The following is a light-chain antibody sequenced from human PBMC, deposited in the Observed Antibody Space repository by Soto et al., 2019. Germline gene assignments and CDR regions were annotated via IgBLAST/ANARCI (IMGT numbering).Light chain of an antibody. V-gene: IGKV3-20*01. CDR2: DTS. CDR1: QSVSISY. Sequence: EIVLTQSPGTLSLSPGERATLSCRASQSVSISYLAWYQQRPGQAPRLLIYDTSSRATGIPDRFSGSGSGTDFTLIISRLEPEDFAVYYCQHFGSPPITFGQGTRLEIK. CDR3: QHFGSPPIT. J-gene: IGKJ5*01.